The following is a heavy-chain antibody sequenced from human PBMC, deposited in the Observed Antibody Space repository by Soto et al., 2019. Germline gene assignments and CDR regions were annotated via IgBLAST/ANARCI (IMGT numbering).Heavy chain of an antibody. CDR3: ARAYYYGSGRGLDI. Sequence: ESGPTLVNPTQTLTLTFTFSGFSLSTGGVCVHWIRQPPGKALEWLARIDWEDDKYYATSLKTRLTISKDPSKNQVVLRMTNMDPVDTATYYCARAYYYGSGRGLDIWGQGTLVTVS. V-gene: IGHV2-70*11. CDR1: GFSLSTGGVC. D-gene: IGHD3-10*01. CDR2: IDWEDDK. J-gene: IGHJ3*02.